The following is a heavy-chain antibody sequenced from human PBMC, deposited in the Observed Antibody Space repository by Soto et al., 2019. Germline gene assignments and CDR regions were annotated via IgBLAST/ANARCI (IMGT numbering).Heavy chain of an antibody. V-gene: IGHV3-30-3*01. Sequence: QVQLVESGGGVVQPGRSLRLSCAASGFTLSRYTMHWVRQAPGKGLEWMAFISDDGNNKYYADSVKGQFTISRDNSENTLYLQMNSLRTEDTAVYYCARDDEGGSDCDLGYWGQGTLVTVSS. CDR1: GFTLSRYT. J-gene: IGHJ4*02. CDR2: ISDDGNNK. CDR3: ARDDEGGSDCDLGY. D-gene: IGHD3-10*01.